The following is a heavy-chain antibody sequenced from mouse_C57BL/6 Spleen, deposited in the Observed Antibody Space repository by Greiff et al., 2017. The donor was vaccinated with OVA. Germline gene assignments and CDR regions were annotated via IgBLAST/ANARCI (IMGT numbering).Heavy chain of an antibody. CDR1: GYTFTSYW. Sequence: LQESGAELVKPGASVKMSCKASGYTFTSYWITWVKQRPGQGLEWIGDIYPGSGSTNYNEKFKSKATLTVDTSSSTAYMQLSSLTSEDSAVYYCARGGDWDGYWGQGTTLTVSS. CDR2: IYPGSGST. J-gene: IGHJ2*01. CDR3: ARGGDWDGY. D-gene: IGHD4-1*01. V-gene: IGHV1-55*01.